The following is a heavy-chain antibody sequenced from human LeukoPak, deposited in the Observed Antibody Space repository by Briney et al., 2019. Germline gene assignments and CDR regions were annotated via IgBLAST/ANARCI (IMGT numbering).Heavy chain of an antibody. D-gene: IGHD6-19*01. CDR2: LYSGGGP. Sequence: GGSLRLSCAASGSTFGNYYMTWVRQAPGKGLEWVSVLYSGGGPHYADSVRGRFTISRDNSKSTLYLQMNNLKTEDTAVYYCATSSGWYEQFDYWGQGTLVTVSS. J-gene: IGHJ4*02. V-gene: IGHV3-53*01. CDR1: GSTFGNYY. CDR3: ATSSGWYEQFDY.